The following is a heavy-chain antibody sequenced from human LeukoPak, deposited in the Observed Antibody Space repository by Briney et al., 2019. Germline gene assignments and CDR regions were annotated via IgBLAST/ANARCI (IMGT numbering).Heavy chain of an antibody. J-gene: IGHJ4*02. CDR3: AKGVLFSSGSYWGFDY. D-gene: IGHD1-26*01. V-gene: IGHV3-33*06. CDR2: ICLDASCQ. CDR1: GFTFSSHG. Sequence: GGSLRLSCAASGFTFSSHGIHWVRQAPGKGLERVAVICLDASCQYYTDSVKGRFTISRDNLKNTLYLQMNSLRAEDTAVYYCAKGVLFSSGSYWGFDYWGQGTLVTVSS.